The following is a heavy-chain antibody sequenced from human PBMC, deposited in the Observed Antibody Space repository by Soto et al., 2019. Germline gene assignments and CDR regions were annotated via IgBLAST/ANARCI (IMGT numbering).Heavy chain of an antibody. CDR1: GDSFSSHS. J-gene: IGHJ4*02. CDR2: IVPTLGPA. V-gene: IGHV1-69*13. CDR3: ARVNGLELPFDN. D-gene: IGHD1-7*01. Sequence: SVKVSCNASGDSFSSHSTNGVRQVPGQGLEWMGGIVPTLGPANYAQKFQGRVTITADGSTSTVYMELSSLRSEDTAIYYCARVNGLELPFDNWGQGTLVTVS.